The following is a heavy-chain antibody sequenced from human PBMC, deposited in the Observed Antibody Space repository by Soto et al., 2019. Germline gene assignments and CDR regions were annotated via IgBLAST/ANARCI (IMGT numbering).Heavy chain of an antibody. CDR2: IYWDVDK. V-gene: IGHV2-5*02. CDR3: AYLPCSGGSCYWFSFSGMDV. D-gene: IGHD2-15*01. J-gene: IGHJ6*02. CDR1: GFSLSTSGVG. Sequence: QITLKESGPTLVKPTQTLTLTCTFSGFSLSTSGVGVAWIRQPPGKALERLALIYWDVDKRYRPSLESRLTITKDTSKTQVVLTMTNMDSVDTATYYCAYLPCSGGSCYWFSFSGMDVWGQGTTVTVSS.